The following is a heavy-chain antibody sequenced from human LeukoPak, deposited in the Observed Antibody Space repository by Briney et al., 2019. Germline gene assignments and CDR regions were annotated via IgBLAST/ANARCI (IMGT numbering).Heavy chain of an antibody. Sequence: PGGSLRLSCKASGFTVSNNYMNWDRQAPGKGLEWVALIYSGGTTNYADSVKGRFTISRDNSKNTLYLQMTNVRVEDTAVYYCARDPPGIAASVSGGWGQGTLVTVSS. CDR3: ARDPPGIAASVSGG. CDR1: GFTVSNNY. J-gene: IGHJ4*02. V-gene: IGHV3-53*01. D-gene: IGHD6-13*01. CDR2: IYSGGTT.